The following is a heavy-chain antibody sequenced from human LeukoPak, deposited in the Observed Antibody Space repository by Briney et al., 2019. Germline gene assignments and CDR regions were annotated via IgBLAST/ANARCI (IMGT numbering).Heavy chain of an antibody. CDR3: ARDSQGEGRRWLQFTWFDP. CDR1: GGSISSSSYY. Sequence: SETLSLTCTVSGGSISSSSYYWGWIRQPPGKGLEWIGSIYYSGSTYYNPSLKSRVTISVDTSKNQFSLKLSSVTAADTAVYYCARDSQGEGRRWLQFTWFDPWGQGTLVTVSS. D-gene: IGHD5-24*01. J-gene: IGHJ5*02. V-gene: IGHV4-39*07. CDR2: IYYSGST.